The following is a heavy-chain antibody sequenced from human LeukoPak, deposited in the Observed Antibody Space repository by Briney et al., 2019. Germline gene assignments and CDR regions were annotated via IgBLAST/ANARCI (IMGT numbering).Heavy chain of an antibody. J-gene: IGHJ4*02. CDR1: GFIVNNYY. CDR2: IYSGGST. D-gene: IGHD2-21*02. CDR3: ARDGPGDCGGDCYFDY. Sequence: PGGSLRLSCAASGFIVNNYYMNWVRQAPGKGLEWVSVIYSGGSTYYADSVKGRFTISRDNSKNTLYLQMNSLRAEDTAVYYCARDGPGDCGGDCYFDYWGQGTLVTVSS. V-gene: IGHV3-53*01.